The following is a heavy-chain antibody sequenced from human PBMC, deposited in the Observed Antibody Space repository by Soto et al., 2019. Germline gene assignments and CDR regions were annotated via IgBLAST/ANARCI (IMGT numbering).Heavy chain of an antibody. CDR2: INASNGNT. D-gene: IGHD1-26*01. V-gene: IGHV1-3*01. Sequence: QVQLVQSGAEVKKPGASVKVSCKASGYTFTSYTIHWVRQAPGQRLEWMGWINASNGNTKYSQNFQGRVTITRDTSASTAYMELSSLRSEDTAMYYCARRLGGSSQNWGQGTLVTVSS. CDR3: ARRLGGSSQN. CDR1: GYTFTSYT. J-gene: IGHJ4*02.